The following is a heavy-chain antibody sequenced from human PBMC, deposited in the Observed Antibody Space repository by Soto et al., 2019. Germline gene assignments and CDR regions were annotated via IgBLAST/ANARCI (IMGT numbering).Heavy chain of an antibody. CDR1: GGTFSSYA. CDR2: IIPIFGTA. J-gene: IGHJ5*02. V-gene: IGHV1-69*12. CDR3: ATGGIAASGRFDP. Sequence: QVQLVQSAAEVKKPGSSVKVSCKASGGTFSSYAISWVRQAPGQGLEWMGGIIPIFGTANYVQKFQGRVTIKADESTSTAYIELTSLRSENTAVYYCATGGIAASGRFDPWGQRTLVSVTS. D-gene: IGHD6-25*01.